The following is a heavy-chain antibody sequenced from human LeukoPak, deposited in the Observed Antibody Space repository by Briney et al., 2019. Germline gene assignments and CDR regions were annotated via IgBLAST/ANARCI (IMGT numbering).Heavy chain of an antibody. D-gene: IGHD1-26*01. CDR2: ISGSGGGT. CDR3: AKGSRIIVGSTGIDY. V-gene: IGHV3-23*01. J-gene: IGHJ4*02. Sequence: GGSLRLSCAASGFTFSSYAMSWVRQAPGKGLEWVSAISGSGGGTYSADSVKGRFTISRDNSKNTLYLQMNSLRAEDTAIYYCAKGSRIIVGSTGIDYWGQGTLVTVSS. CDR1: GFTFSSYA.